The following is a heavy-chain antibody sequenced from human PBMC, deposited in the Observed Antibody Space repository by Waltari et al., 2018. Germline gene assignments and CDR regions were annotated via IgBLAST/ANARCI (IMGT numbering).Heavy chain of an antibody. CDR3: ARGVYSGYDARGVFDY. CDR1: GFTFSSYS. CDR2: ISSRSSTI. D-gene: IGHD5-12*01. J-gene: IGHJ4*02. V-gene: IGHV3-48*04. Sequence: EVQLVESGGGLVQPGGSLRLSCAASGFTFSSYSMNWVRQAPGKGLEWVSYISSRSSTIYYADSVKGRFTISRDNAKNSLYLQMNSLRAEDTAVYYCARGVYSGYDARGVFDYWGQGTLVTVSS.